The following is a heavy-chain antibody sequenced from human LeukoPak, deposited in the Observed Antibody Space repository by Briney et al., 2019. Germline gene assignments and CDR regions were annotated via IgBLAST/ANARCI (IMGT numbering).Heavy chain of an antibody. J-gene: IGHJ4*02. Sequence: PSQTLSLTCAVSGGSISSGGYSWSWIRQPPGKGLEWIGYIYHSGSTYYNPSLKSRVTISVDRSKNQFSLKLSSVTAADTAVYYCARCSSGYYGTLFVYWGQGTLVTVSS. CDR2: IYHSGST. D-gene: IGHD3-22*01. CDR3: ARCSSGYYGTLFVY. V-gene: IGHV4-30-2*01. CDR1: GGSISSGGYS.